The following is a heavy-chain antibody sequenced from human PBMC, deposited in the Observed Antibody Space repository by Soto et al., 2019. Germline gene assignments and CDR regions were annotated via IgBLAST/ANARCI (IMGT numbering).Heavy chain of an antibody. D-gene: IGHD1-1*01. CDR1: GFTFSSYA. CDR2: ISYDGSNK. CDR3: ARDSGNRPLYYFDY. J-gene: IGHJ4*02. V-gene: IGHV3-30-3*01. Sequence: QVQLVESGGGVVQPGRSLRLSCAASGFTFSSYAMHWVRQAPGKGLEWVAVISYDGSNKYYADSVKGRFTISRDNSKNTLYLQMNSLRAEDTAEYYCARDSGNRPLYYFDYWGQGTLVTVSS.